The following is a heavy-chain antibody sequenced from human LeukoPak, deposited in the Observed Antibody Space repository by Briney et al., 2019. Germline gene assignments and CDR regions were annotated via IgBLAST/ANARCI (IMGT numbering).Heavy chain of an antibody. CDR1: GYSFTSYW. V-gene: IGHV5-51*01. CDR3: ARLEMATITTHDY. CDR2: IYPGDSDT. J-gene: IGHJ4*02. Sequence: KNGESLKISCKGSGYSFTSYWIGWVRQMPGKGLEWMGIIYPGDSDTRYSPSFQGQVTISADKSINTAYLQWSSLKASDTAMYYCARLEMATITTHDYWGQGTLVTVSS. D-gene: IGHD5-24*01.